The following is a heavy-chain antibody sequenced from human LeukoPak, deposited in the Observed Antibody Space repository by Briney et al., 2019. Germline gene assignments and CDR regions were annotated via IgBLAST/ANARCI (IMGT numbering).Heavy chain of an antibody. Sequence: GGSLRLSCAASGFPFSSYAMSWVRQAPGKGLEWVSTISNSDDSTYYADSVKGRFTISRDNSENTLFLRMNSLRAGDTAVYYCAKATGYLLWGQGTLVIVSS. CDR1: GFPFSSYA. J-gene: IGHJ4*02. CDR3: AKATGYLL. D-gene: IGHD1-14*01. V-gene: IGHV3-23*01. CDR2: ISNSDDST.